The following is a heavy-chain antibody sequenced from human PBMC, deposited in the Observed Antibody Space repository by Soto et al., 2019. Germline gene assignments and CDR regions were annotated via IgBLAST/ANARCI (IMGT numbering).Heavy chain of an antibody. CDR1: AYPFTSYG. D-gene: IGHD3-10*01. V-gene: IGHV1-18*01. CDR3: AGGFLSVPPHYYHGLAV. CDR2: ISVYNGNT. Sequence: QVQLVQSGVEVKNPGASVRVSCKASAYPFTSYGISWVRQAPGQGLEWMGWISVYNGNTNYAREFQGRVTLTTDTSKRPTYRERRGLRSDDTAVYYCAGGFLSVPPHYYHGLAVGGQWTTVILS. J-gene: IGHJ6*02.